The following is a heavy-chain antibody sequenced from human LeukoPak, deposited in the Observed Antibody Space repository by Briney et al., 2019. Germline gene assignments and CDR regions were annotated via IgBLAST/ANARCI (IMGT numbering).Heavy chain of an antibody. CDR3: AKDKGPLNYYFDY. J-gene: IGHJ4*02. Sequence: GGSLRLSCAASGFTLSSYSMNWVRQAPGKGLEWISYIDSDTYGNTIYYPHTVKGRFTISRDNAKNSLYLQMDSLRDEDTAVYYCAKDKGPLNYYFDYWGQGTLVTVSS. D-gene: IGHD1-1*01. CDR1: GFTLSSYS. V-gene: IGHV3-48*02. CDR2: IDSDTYGNTI.